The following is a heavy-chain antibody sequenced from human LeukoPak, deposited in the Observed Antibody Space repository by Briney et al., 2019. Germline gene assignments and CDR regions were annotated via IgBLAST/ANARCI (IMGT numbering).Heavy chain of an antibody. J-gene: IGHJ6*03. V-gene: IGHV4-34*01. D-gene: IGHD1-14*01. Sequence: PSETLSLICAVYGGSFSGYYWSWIRQPPGKGLEWIAEINHSGGTNYNPSLKSRVTISVDTSKNQFSLKLNSVTAADTAVYYCARGLLPRFTTGGYYYYMDVWGKGTTVTVSS. CDR2: INHSGGT. CDR3: ARGLLPRFTTGGYYYYMDV. CDR1: GGSFSGYY.